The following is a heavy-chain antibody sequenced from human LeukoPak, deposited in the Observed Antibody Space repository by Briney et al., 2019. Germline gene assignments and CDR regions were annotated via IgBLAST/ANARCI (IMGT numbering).Heavy chain of an antibody. CDR3: ARQLGGLRLGELSFLIGAFDI. Sequence: PSETLSLTCTFSGGSISSSSYYWGWIRQPPGKGLEWIGSIYYSGSTYYNPSLKSRVTISVDTSKNQCSLKLSSVTAAETAVYYCARQLGGLRLGELSFLIGAFDIWGQGTMVSVSS. J-gene: IGHJ3*02. D-gene: IGHD3-16*02. CDR1: GGSISSSSYY. CDR2: IYYSGST. V-gene: IGHV4-39*01.